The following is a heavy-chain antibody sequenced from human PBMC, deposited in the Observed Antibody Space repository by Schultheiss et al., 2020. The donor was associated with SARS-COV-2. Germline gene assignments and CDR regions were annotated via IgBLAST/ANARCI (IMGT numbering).Heavy chain of an antibody. CDR1: GGSFSGYY. CDR2: INHSGST. J-gene: IGHJ5*02. D-gene: IGHD6-13*01. Sequence: SETLSLTCAVYGGSFSGYYWSWIRQPPGKGLEWIGEINHSGSTNYNPSLTSRGSLSLDTSKNQFSLKVTSVTAADTAVYYCAKGYSPGRGFDPWGQGTLVTVSS. CDR3: AKGYSPGRGFDP. V-gene: IGHV4-34*01.